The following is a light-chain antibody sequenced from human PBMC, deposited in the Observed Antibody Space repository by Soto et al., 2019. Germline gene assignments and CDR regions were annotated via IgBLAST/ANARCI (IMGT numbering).Light chain of an antibody. J-gene: IGKJ4*01. CDR1: QSISSW. CDR3: QQYDSYST. Sequence: DIQMTQFPSTLSASVGDRVTITCRASQSISSWLAWYQQKPGKAPNLLIYKASSLPSGVPSRFSGSGYGTEFTLTISSLQPDDIATYYCQQYDSYSTFGGGSKVQSK. V-gene: IGKV1-5*03. CDR2: KAS.